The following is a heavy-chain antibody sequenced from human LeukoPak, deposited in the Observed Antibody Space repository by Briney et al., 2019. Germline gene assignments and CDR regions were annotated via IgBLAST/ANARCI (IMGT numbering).Heavy chain of an antibody. J-gene: IGHJ5*02. CDR3: ARGRIAAASYNWFDP. CDR2: IIPILGIA. D-gene: IGHD6-13*01. V-gene: IGHV1-69*04. Sequence: ASVKVSCKASGGTFSSYAISWVRQAPGQGLEWMGRIIPILGIANYAQKFQGRVTITADKSTSTAYMELSSLRSEDTAVYYCARGRIAAASYNWFDPWGQGTLVTVSS. CDR1: GGTFSSYA.